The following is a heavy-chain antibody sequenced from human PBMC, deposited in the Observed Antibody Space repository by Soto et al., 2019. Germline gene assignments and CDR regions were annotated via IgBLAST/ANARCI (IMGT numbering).Heavy chain of an antibody. CDR2: IYYSGST. Sequence: QVQLQESGPGLVKPSQTLSLTCTVSGGSISSGDYYWSWIRQPPGKGLEWIGYIYYSGSTYYNPSLKSRVTISVDTSKNQFSLKLSSVTAADTAVYYCARVHLHYYDFWSGSGPRGYFDLWGRGTLVTVSS. CDR1: GGSISSGDYY. D-gene: IGHD3-3*01. J-gene: IGHJ2*01. V-gene: IGHV4-30-4*01. CDR3: ARVHLHYYDFWSGSGPRGYFDL.